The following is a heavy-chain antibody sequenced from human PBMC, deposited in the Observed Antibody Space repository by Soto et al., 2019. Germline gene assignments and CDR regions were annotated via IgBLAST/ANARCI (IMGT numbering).Heavy chain of an antibody. D-gene: IGHD3-16*01. V-gene: IGHV3-30*01. CDR2: ISYSGDRQ. J-gene: IGHJ5*01. CDR3: ARTHAAMITDRYNWFDS. Sequence: PGGSLRLSCVASGFTFADYAMHWVRRIPGKGLEWVAVISYSGDRQYYAESVKGRFTISRDNSKKTLYLQMFSLTSEDSAVFYCARTHAAMITDRYNWFDSWGPGTQVTVSS. CDR1: GFTFADYA.